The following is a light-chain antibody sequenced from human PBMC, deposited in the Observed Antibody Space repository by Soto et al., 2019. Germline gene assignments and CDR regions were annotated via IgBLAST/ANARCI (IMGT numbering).Light chain of an antibody. Sequence: SYELTQPPSVSVAPGETARISCGGNNVGSRSVHWYQQKPGQAPFLVIYYDSDRPSGIPERFSGSNSGNTATRIISRVEAGDEADYYCQVWEGTGDQVVFGGGTKLTVL. CDR1: NVGSRS. CDR3: QVWEGTGDQVV. V-gene: IGLV3-21*01. J-gene: IGLJ2*01. CDR2: YDS.